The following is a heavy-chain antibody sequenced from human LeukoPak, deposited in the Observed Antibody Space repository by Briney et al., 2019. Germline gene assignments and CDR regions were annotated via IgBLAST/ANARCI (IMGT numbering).Heavy chain of an antibody. CDR3: ATRDTYASGAFDY. J-gene: IGHJ4*02. CDR2: IYYSGST. CDR1: GGSISSISYY. D-gene: IGHD3-16*01. Sequence: SETLSLTCPVSGGSISSISYYCDWIRQPPGKGLEWIGSIYYSGSTYYNPSLKSRVTISVDTSKNQFSLWLSSVTAADTAVYYCATRDTYASGAFDYWGQGTLATVSS. V-gene: IGHV4-39*01.